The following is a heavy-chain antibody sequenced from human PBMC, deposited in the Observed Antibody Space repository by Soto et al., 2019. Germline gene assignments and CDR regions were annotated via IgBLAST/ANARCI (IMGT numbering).Heavy chain of an antibody. V-gene: IGHV3-30*18. CDR1: GFTFSSYG. J-gene: IGHJ6*02. Sequence: GGSLRLSCAASGFTFSSYGMHWVRQAPGKGLEWVAVISYDGSNKYYADSVKGRFTISRDNSKNTLYLQMNSLRAEDTAVYYCAKDWARFLLLGGHYGMDVWGQGTTVTVSS. CDR2: ISYDGSNK. D-gene: IGHD3-16*01. CDR3: AKDWARFLLLGGHYGMDV.